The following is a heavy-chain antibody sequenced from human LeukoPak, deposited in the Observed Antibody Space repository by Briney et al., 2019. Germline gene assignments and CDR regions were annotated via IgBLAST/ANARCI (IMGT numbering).Heavy chain of an antibody. V-gene: IGHV1-69*05. CDR3: ARSVVNTAMVTYWYFDL. J-gene: IGHJ2*01. D-gene: IGHD5-18*01. CDR2: IIPIFGTA. Sequence: SVKVPCKASGGTFSSYAISWVRQAPGQGLEWMGGIIPIFGTANYAQKFQGRVTITTDESTSTAYMELSSLRSEDTAVYYCARSVVNTAMVTYWYFDLWGRGTLVTVSS. CDR1: GGTFSSYA.